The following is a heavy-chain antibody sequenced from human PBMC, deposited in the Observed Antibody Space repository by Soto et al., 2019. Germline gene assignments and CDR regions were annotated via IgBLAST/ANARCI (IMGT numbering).Heavy chain of an antibody. Sequence: PGESLKISCKGSGYSFTSYWIGWVRQMPGKGLEWMGTIYPGDSDTRYSPSFQGQVTISADKSISTAYLQWSSLKASDTAMYYCARSRYCSSTSCYTPDYYGMDVWGQGTTVTVSS. J-gene: IGHJ6*02. CDR3: ARSRYCSSTSCYTPDYYGMDV. D-gene: IGHD2-2*02. CDR1: GYSFTSYW. CDR2: IYPGDSDT. V-gene: IGHV5-51*01.